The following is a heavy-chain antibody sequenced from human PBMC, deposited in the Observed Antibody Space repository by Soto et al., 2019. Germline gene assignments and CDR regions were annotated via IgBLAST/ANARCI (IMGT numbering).Heavy chain of an antibody. V-gene: IGHV4-31*03. CDR1: GGSVSSDLYY. J-gene: IGHJ4*02. CDR3: AVGEASIRGANGPFDF. D-gene: IGHD3-10*01. Sequence: QVQLQESGPGLVKPSQTLSLTCTLSGGSVSSDLYYWSWIRHHPVKGLEWIGYIYYSGSTSYNTSVKSRVSISVATSKNQCTLKTTSVTAADTAMYYCAVGEASIRGANGPFDFWGQGTLVTVSS. CDR2: IYYSGST.